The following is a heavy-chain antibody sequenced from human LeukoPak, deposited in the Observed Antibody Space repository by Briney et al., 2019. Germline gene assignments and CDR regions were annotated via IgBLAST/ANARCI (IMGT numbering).Heavy chain of an antibody. D-gene: IGHD6-19*01. CDR2: IYYSGDT. Sequence: SETLSLTCTASGGSVTGYYWTWIRQPPGKGLEWIGYIYYSGDTNYNPSLKSRVTISVDTSKSQFSLKLSSVTAADTALYYCARGLPGYSGGDDAFDIWGQGTAVIVS. CDR3: ARGLPGYSGGDDAFDI. J-gene: IGHJ3*02. CDR1: GGSVTGYY. V-gene: IGHV4-59*02.